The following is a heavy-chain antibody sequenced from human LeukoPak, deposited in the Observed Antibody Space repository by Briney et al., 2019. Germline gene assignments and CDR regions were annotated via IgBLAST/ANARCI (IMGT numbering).Heavy chain of an antibody. CDR3: ARVLLWFGGGYFDY. J-gene: IGHJ4*02. Sequence: GASVKVSCKASGYTFTSYGISWVRQAPGQGFEWMGWISAYNGNTNYAQKLQGRVTMTTDTSTSTAYMELRNLRSDDTAVYYCARVLLWFGGGYFDYWGQGTLVTVSS. CDR1: GYTFTSYG. D-gene: IGHD3-10*01. CDR2: ISAYNGNT. V-gene: IGHV1-18*01.